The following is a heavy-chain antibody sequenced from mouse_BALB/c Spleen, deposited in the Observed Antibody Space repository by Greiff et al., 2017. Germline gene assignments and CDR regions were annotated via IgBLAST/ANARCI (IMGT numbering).Heavy chain of an antibody. CDR1: GYSFTGYT. J-gene: IGHJ3*01. Sequence: VHVKQSGPELVKPGASMKISCKASGYSFTGYTMNWVKQSHGKNLEWIGLINPYNGGTSYNQKFKGKATLTVDKSSSTAYMELLSLTSEDSAVYYCARGYYDYDGAWFAYWGQGTLVTVSA. CDR2: INPYNGGT. V-gene: IGHV1-18*01. CDR3: ARGYYDYDGAWFAY. D-gene: IGHD2-4*01.